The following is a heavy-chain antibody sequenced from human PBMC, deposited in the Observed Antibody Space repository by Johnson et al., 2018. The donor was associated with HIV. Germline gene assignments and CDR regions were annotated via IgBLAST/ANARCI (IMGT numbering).Heavy chain of an antibody. CDR3: ARDGRDLVTRGSFDV. J-gene: IGHJ3*01. CDR1: GFSFDDYA. V-gene: IGHV3-43D*03. D-gene: IGHD3-9*01. CDR2: ISWDGGST. Sequence: VLLVESGGVVVQPGGSLSLSCAASGFSFDDYALHWVRQAPEKGLEWASLISWDGGSTYYADSVQGRFTISRHNSKNSRYLQMNSLRPEDTAVYYCARDGRDLVTRGSFDVWGQGTVVTVSS.